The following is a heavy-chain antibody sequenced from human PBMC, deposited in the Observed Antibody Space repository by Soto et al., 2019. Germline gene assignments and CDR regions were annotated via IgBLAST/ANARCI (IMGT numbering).Heavy chain of an antibody. CDR1: GFTFSSYS. D-gene: IGHD6-13*01. J-gene: IGHJ5*02. CDR3: ARAGYSSSWYLKPFDP. V-gene: IGHV3-48*01. Sequence: ESGGGLVQPGGSLRLSCAASGFTFSSYSMNWVRQAPGKGLEWVSYISSSSSTIYYADSVKGRFTISRDNAKNSLYLQMNSLRAEDTAVYYCARAGYSSSWYLKPFDPWGQGTLVTVSS. CDR2: ISSSSSTI.